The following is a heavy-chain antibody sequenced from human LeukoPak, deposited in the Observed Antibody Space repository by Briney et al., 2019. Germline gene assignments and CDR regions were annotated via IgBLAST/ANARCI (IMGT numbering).Heavy chain of an antibody. CDR3: AKGAKTYCSSTSCQNPLDY. D-gene: IGHD2-2*01. Sequence: GSSLRLSCASSVFTFRSYGMHWVRQAPAKGLEWVAVISYDGSNKYYADSVKGRFTISRDNYRNTLYLQMNSMRAEATDVYYCAKGAKTYCSSTSCQNPLDYWGKGTLVTVSS. J-gene: IGHJ4*02. CDR1: VFTFRSYG. V-gene: IGHV3-30*18. CDR2: ISYDGSNK.